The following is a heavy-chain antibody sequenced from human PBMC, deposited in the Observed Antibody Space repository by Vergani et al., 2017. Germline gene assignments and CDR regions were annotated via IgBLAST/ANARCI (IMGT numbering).Heavy chain of an antibody. CDR1: GFTFSSYW. CDR2: INSDGSST. V-gene: IGHV3-74*01. D-gene: IGHD1-14*01. Sequence: EVQLVESGGGLVQPGASLRLSCAASGFTFSSYWMHWVRQAPGKGLVWVSRINSDGSSTSYADSVKGRFTISRDNAKNTLYLQMNSLRAEDTAVYYCARVTWNHDAFDIWGQGTMVTVSS. J-gene: IGHJ3*02. CDR3: ARVTWNHDAFDI.